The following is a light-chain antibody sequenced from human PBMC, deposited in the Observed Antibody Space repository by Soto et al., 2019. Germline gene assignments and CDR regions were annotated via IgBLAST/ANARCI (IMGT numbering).Light chain of an antibody. V-gene: IGKV3-15*01. Sequence: EIVMTQSPSTLSVSPGERATISCRASQSVSSNLAWYQQKPGQAPRLLIYGASTRATGIPARFSGSGSGTGVTLTTSSLQSEDVAVYYCQQYNNWPPLTFGGGTKVEIK. CDR3: QQYNNWPPLT. CDR2: GAS. CDR1: QSVSSN. J-gene: IGKJ4*01.